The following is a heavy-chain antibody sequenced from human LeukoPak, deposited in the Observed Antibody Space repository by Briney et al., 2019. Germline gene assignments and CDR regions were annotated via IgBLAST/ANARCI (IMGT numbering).Heavy chain of an antibody. Sequence: SETLSLTCAVYGGSFSGYYWSWIRQPPGKGLEWIGEINHSGSTNYNPSLKSQVTISVDTSKNQFSLKLSSVTAADTAVYYCARGRYYYGSGSYLVYWGQGTLVTVSS. D-gene: IGHD3-10*01. V-gene: IGHV4-34*01. CDR1: GGSFSGYY. CDR2: INHSGST. J-gene: IGHJ4*02. CDR3: ARGRYYYGSGSYLVY.